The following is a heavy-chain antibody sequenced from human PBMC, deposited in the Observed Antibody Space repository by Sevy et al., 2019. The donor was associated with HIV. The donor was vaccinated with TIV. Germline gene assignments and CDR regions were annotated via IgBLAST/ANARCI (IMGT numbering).Heavy chain of an antibody. Sequence: SETLSLTCTVSGYSISSGYYWGWIRQPPGKGLEWIGSIYHSGSTYYNPSLKSRVTISVATSKNQFSLKLSSVTAADTAVYYCARDMEAKGRAVAGTWFDPWGQGTLVTVSS. CDR3: ARDMEAKGRAVAGTWFDP. D-gene: IGHD6-19*01. V-gene: IGHV4-38-2*02. CDR2: IYHSGST. CDR1: GYSISSGYY. J-gene: IGHJ5*02.